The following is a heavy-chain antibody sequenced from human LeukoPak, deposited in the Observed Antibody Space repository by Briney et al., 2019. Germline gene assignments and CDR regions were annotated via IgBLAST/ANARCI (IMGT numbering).Heavy chain of an antibody. CDR2: IYYSGSS. CDR1: GGSISSSSYY. D-gene: IGHD5-24*01. Sequence: SETLSLTCTVSGGSISSSSYYWGWIRQPPGKGLEWIGSIYYSGSSYYNPSLRSRVTISVDTSKNHFSLKLSSVTAADTAVYYCARNRDGYNSFDYWGQGTLVTVSS. J-gene: IGHJ4*02. V-gene: IGHV4-39*07. CDR3: ARNRDGYNSFDY.